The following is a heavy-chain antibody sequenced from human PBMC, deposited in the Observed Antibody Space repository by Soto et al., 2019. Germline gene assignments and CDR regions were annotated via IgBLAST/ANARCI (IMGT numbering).Heavy chain of an antibody. CDR1: GGTFSSYA. V-gene: IGHV1-69*01. Sequence: QVQLVQSGAEVKKPGSSVKVSCKASGGTFSSYAISWVRQAPGQGLEWMGGIIPIFGTANYAQKFQGRVTITADESTSTASMELSSVRSEDTAVYYCARAFSSSGYYPPLYFDYWGQGTLVTVSS. D-gene: IGHD3-22*01. J-gene: IGHJ4*02. CDR3: ARAFSSSGYYPPLYFDY. CDR2: IIPIFGTA.